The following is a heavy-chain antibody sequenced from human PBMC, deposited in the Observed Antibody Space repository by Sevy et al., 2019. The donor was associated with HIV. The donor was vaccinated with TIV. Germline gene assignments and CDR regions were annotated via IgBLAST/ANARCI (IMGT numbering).Heavy chain of an antibody. Sequence: ASVKVSCKVSGYTLTRLAIHWVRQAPGKGPEWMGSFDPEDGETIYSQKFQGRVTMTEDTSTDTGYMELSSLRSEDTAVYYCATTKDYYDSSGSPFDDWGQGTLVTVSS. CDR1: GYTLTRLA. J-gene: IGHJ4*02. CDR2: FDPEDGET. CDR3: ATTKDYYDSSGSPFDD. D-gene: IGHD3-22*01. V-gene: IGHV1-24*01.